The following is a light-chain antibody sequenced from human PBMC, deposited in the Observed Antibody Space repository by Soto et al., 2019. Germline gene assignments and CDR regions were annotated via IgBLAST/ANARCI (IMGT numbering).Light chain of an antibody. CDR2: GAS. CDR3: QQYGSSFWT. J-gene: IGKJ1*01. CDR1: QSVSSSY. Sequence: EIVLTQSPGTLPLSPGERATLSCRASQSVSSSYLAWYQQKPGQAPRLLIYGASSRATGIPDRFSGSGSGTDFTLTISRLEPEDFAVYYCQQYGSSFWTFGQGTKVEIK. V-gene: IGKV3-20*01.